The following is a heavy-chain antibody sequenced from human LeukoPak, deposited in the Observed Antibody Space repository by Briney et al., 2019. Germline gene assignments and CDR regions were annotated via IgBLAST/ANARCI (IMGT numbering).Heavy chain of an antibody. CDR2: ISYDGSFK. V-gene: IGHV3-30*04. J-gene: IGHJ4*02. CDR3: AKGAEGFDY. Sequence: GGSLRLSCAASGFSFSNYAMHWARQAPGKGLEWVSIISYDGSFKYYADSVRGRFTISRDNSKNTLYLQMNSLRADDTAVYYCAKGAEGFDYWGQGTLVTVSS. CDR1: GFSFSNYA.